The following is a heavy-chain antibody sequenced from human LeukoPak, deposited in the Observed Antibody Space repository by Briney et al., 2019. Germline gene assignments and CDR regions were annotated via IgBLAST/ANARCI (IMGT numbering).Heavy chain of an antibody. CDR3: ARDCSSGYLNWFDP. V-gene: IGHV4-31*03. CDR1: GGSISSGGYY. J-gene: IGHJ5*02. Sequence: SETLSLTCTVSGGSISSGGYYWSWIRQHPGKGLAWIGYICYSGSTYYNPSLKSRVTISVDTSKNQFSLKLSSVTAADTDVYYCARDCSSGYLNWFDPWGQGTLVTVSS. D-gene: IGHD3-22*01. CDR2: ICYSGST.